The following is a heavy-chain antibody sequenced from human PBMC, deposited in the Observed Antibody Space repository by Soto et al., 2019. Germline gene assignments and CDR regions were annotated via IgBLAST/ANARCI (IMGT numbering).Heavy chain of an antibody. CDR3: ARDGQSPAPYAFDM. CDR2: IWSDGSNK. J-gene: IGHJ3*02. Sequence: QVQLVESGGGVVQPGMSLRLSCATSGFTFSSHAIHWVRQAPGKGLEWVAQIWSDGSNKYYADSMRGRFTISRDFSTNMAFLQMDSLRAEDTAVYYCARDGQSPAPYAFDMWGQGTLVIVSS. V-gene: IGHV3-33*01. CDR1: GFTFSSHA.